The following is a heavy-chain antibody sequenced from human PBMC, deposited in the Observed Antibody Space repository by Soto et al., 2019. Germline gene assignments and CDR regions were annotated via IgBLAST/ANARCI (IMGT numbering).Heavy chain of an antibody. CDR1: GYTFSSNA. Sequence: QVQLVQSGAEEKKPGASVRVSRTASGYTFSSNAIHWVRQAPGQRLEWMGWINPAYGNTKYSQKLQGRLTITRDTSASTAYMELSSLKSEDTAVYYCARIVYDSSGYNRYFDYRGQGTLVTVSS. CDR3: ARIVYDSSGYNRYFDY. CDR2: INPAYGNT. D-gene: IGHD3-22*01. V-gene: IGHV1-3*05. J-gene: IGHJ4*02.